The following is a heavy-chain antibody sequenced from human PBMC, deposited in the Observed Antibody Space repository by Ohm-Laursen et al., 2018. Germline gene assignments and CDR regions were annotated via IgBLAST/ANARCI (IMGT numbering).Heavy chain of an antibody. D-gene: IGHD2-2*02. CDR2: FYYSGST. Sequence: PSETLSLTCGVYGGSFSGYYWGWIRQPPGKGLEWIGSFYYSGSTYYNPSLRSRVTISVDTSKNQFSLKLTSVTAADTAVYYCARGRGSYCSSTSCYKAYDHTDWFDPWGQGTLVTVSS. J-gene: IGHJ5*02. CDR1: GGSFSGYY. V-gene: IGHV4-34*01. CDR3: ARGRGSYCSSTSCYKAYDHTDWFDP.